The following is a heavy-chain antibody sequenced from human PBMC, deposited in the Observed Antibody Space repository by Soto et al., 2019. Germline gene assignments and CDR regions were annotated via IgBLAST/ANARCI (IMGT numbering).Heavy chain of an antibody. CDR3: AREEMYFDFWSGYLKSYYGMDV. Sequence: SETLSLTXAVYGGSFSGYYWSWIRQPPGKGLEWIGEINHSGSTNYNPSLKSRVTISVDTSKNQFSLKLSSVTAADTAVYYCAREEMYFDFWSGYLKSYYGMDVWGQGTTVTVSS. CDR2: INHSGST. J-gene: IGHJ6*02. CDR1: GGSFSGYY. V-gene: IGHV4-34*01. D-gene: IGHD3-3*01.